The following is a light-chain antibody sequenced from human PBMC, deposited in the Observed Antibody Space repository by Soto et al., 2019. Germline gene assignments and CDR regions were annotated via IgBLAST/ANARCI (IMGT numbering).Light chain of an antibody. CDR2: KAS. V-gene: IGKV1-5*03. J-gene: IGKJ3*01. Sequence: DIQMTQSPSTLSGSVGDRVTITCRASQTISSWLAWYQQKPGKAPKLLIYKASTLKSGVPSRFSGSGSGTEFTLTISSLQPDDFATYYCQQYDSWPFTFGPGTKVDIK. CDR3: QQYDSWPFT. CDR1: QTISSW.